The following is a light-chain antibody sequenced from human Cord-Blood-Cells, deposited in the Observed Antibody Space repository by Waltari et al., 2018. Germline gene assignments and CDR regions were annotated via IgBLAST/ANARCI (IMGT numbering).Light chain of an antibody. CDR1: QSVSSSY. CDR2: GAS. CDR3: QQYGSSPPT. Sequence: EIVLTQSPGTLSLSPGERATLSCRASQSVSSSYSAWYQQKPGQAPRLLIYGASSRATGIPDRFSGRGSGTDLTLTINRLEPEDFAVYYCQQYGSSPPTFGQGTKVEIK. V-gene: IGKV3-20*01. J-gene: IGKJ1*01.